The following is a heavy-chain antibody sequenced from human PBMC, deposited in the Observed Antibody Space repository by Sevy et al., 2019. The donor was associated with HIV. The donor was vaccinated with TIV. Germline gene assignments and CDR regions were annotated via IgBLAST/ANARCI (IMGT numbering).Heavy chain of an antibody. Sequence: ASVKVSCKASGGTFSSYGISWVRQAPGQGLEWMGGIIPIFGTANYAQKFQGRVTITADESTSTAYMELSSRRSEDTAMYYCARSTQSWSSSSFNSFDYWGQGTWSPSPQ. CDR3: ARSTQSWSSSSFNSFDY. V-gene: IGHV1-69*13. D-gene: IGHD6-6*01. CDR2: IIPIFGTA. J-gene: IGHJ4*02. CDR1: GGTFSSYG.